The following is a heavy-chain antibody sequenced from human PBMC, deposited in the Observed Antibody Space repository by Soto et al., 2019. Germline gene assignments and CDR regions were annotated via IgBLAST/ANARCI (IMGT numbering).Heavy chain of an antibody. CDR3: ARESRAAVAGMLVGYYGMDV. CDR2: IIPIFGTA. V-gene: IGHV1-69*13. Sequence: SVKVACKASGGTFSIYASSWGRQTNGQGLEWMGGIIPIFGTANYAQKFQGRVTITADESTSTAYMELSSLRSEDTAVYYCARESRAAVAGMLVGYYGMDVWGQGTTVTVSS. CDR1: GGTFSIYA. J-gene: IGHJ6*02. D-gene: IGHD6-19*01.